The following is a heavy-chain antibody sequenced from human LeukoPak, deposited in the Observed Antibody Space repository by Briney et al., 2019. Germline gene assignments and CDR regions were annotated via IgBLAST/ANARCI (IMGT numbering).Heavy chain of an antibody. Sequence: GGSLRLSCAASGFTFSSYGMSWVRQAPGKGLEWVSAISGSGGSTYYADSVKGRFTISRDNSKNTLYLQMNSLRAEDTAVYYCAKDHPTSYSSGWSFDYWGQGTLVTVSS. J-gene: IGHJ4*02. CDR2: ISGSGGST. V-gene: IGHV3-23*01. D-gene: IGHD6-19*01. CDR3: AKDHPTSYSSGWSFDY. CDR1: GFTFSSYG.